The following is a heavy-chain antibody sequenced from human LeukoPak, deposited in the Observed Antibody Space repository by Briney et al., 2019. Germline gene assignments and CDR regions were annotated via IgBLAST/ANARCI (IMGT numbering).Heavy chain of an antibody. CDR3: AKRFYDFWSDHFDY. V-gene: IGHV3-30*02. Sequence: GGSLRLSCAASGFTFSSYGMHWVRQAPGKGLEWVAFIRYDGSNKYYADSVKGRFTISRDNSKNTLHLQMNSLRAEDTAVYYCAKRFYDFWSDHFDYWGQGTLVTVSS. J-gene: IGHJ4*02. D-gene: IGHD3-3*01. CDR1: GFTFSSYG. CDR2: IRYDGSNK.